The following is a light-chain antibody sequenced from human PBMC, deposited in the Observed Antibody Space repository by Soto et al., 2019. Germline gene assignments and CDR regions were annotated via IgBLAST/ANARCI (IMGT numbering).Light chain of an antibody. Sequence: QSVLTQPPSLSAAPGQKVTISCSGSSSNIGYTHVSWYQQLPGTAPKLLIYENYNRPSVIPGRFSGSKSATSATLSITGLQAGDEAVYFCGTWDSSLTAAVFGAGTKLTVL. CDR3: GTWDSSLTAAV. V-gene: IGLV1-51*02. J-gene: IGLJ2*01. CDR1: SSNIGYTH. CDR2: ENY.